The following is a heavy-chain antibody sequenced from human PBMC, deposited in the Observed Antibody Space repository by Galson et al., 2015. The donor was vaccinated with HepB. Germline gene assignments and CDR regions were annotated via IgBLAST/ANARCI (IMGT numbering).Heavy chain of an antibody. CDR1: GFTFSSYW. D-gene: IGHD6-19*01. V-gene: IGHV3-74*01. CDR3: ARGRYSSRFDP. CDR2: INSDGSST. Sequence: SLRLSCAASGFTFSSYWMHWVRQAPGKGLVWVSRINSDGSSTSYADSVKGRFTISRDNAKNTLYLQMNSLRAEDTAVYYCARGRYSSRFDPWGQGTLVTVSS. J-gene: IGHJ5*02.